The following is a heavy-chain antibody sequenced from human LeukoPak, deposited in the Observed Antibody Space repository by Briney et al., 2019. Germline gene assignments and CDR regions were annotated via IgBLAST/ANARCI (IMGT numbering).Heavy chain of an antibody. CDR2: ISYDGSNK. V-gene: IGHV3-30-3*01. D-gene: IGHD1-7*01. CDR1: GFTFSSYA. CDR3: ARDSLELSLGWFDP. J-gene: IGHJ5*02. Sequence: GGSLRLSCAASGFTFSSYAMHWVRQAPGKGLEWVAVISYDGSNKYYADSVKGRFTISRDNSKNTLYLQMNSLRAEDTAVYYCARDSLELSLGWFDPWGQGTLVTVSS.